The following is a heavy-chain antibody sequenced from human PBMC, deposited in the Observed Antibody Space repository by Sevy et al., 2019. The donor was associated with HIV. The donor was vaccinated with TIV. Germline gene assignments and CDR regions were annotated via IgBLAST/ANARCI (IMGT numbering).Heavy chain of an antibody. Sequence: ASMKVSCKASGYTFTSYDINWVRQATGQGLEWMGWMNPNSGNTGYAQKFQGRVTMTRNTSISTAYMELSSLRSEDTAVYYCARVEIAVAGTFRNYYYYGMDVWGQGTTVTVSS. CDR1: GYTFTSYD. J-gene: IGHJ6*02. V-gene: IGHV1-8*01. D-gene: IGHD6-19*01. CDR2: MNPNSGNT. CDR3: ARVEIAVAGTFRNYYYYGMDV.